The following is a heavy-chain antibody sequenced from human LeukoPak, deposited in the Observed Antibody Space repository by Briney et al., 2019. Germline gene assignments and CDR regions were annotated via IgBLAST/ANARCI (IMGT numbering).Heavy chain of an antibody. D-gene: IGHD3-3*01. CDR3: ARGTYYDFWSGYHYPDY. V-gene: IGHV4-39*07. Sequence: SETLSLTCTVSGGSISSGSYYWGWIRQPPGKGLEWIGSIYYSGSTYYNPSLKSRVTISVDTSKNQFSLKLSSVTAADTAVYYCARGTYYDFWSGYHYPDYWGQGTLVTVSS. CDR1: GGSISSGSYY. CDR2: IYYSGST. J-gene: IGHJ4*02.